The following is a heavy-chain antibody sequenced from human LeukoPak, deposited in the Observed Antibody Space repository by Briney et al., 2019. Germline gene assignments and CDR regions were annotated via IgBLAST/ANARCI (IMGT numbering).Heavy chain of an antibody. Sequence: SETLSLTCTVSGGSLSSSSYYWGWIRQPPGTGLERIGSIYYSGSTYYKPSLKSRVTISVDTSKNQFSLKLSSVTAADTAVYYCARVTTMITGEFDYWGQGTLVTVSA. CDR3: ARVTTMITGEFDY. J-gene: IGHJ4*02. D-gene: IGHD3-22*01. CDR1: GGSLSSSSYY. CDR2: IYYSGST. V-gene: IGHV4-39*07.